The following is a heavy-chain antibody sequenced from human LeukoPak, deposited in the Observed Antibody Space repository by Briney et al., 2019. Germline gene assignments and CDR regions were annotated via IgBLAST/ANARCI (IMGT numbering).Heavy chain of an antibody. Sequence: GGSLRLSCAASGFTFSDYYMSWIRQAPGKGLEWVSYISSSGSTIYYADSVKGRFTISRDNAKNSLYLQMNSLRAEDTAVYYCARRLFLGYSYGSRLDDAFDIWGQGTMVTVSS. D-gene: IGHD5-18*01. CDR3: ARRLFLGYSYGSRLDDAFDI. CDR2: ISSSGSTI. V-gene: IGHV3-11*01. J-gene: IGHJ3*02. CDR1: GFTFSDYY.